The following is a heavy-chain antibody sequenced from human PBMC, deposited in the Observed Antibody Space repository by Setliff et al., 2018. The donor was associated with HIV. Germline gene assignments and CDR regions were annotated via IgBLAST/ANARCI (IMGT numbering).Heavy chain of an antibody. J-gene: IGHJ4*02. V-gene: IGHV4-31*11. CDR1: GGSFSGGGYY. D-gene: IGHD3-3*01. CDR2: IHYSGNT. Sequence: KASETLSLTCAVSGGSFSGGGYYWSWIRRHPGKGLEWIGYIHYSGNTYNNPSLNSRISISVDMSKNKFSLKLSSLTAADTAVYYCARGGLGVVTSFDSWGPGTLVTVSS. CDR3: ARGGLGVVTSFDS.